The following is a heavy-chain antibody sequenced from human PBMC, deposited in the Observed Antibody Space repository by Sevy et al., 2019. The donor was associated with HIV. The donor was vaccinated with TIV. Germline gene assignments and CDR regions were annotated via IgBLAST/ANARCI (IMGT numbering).Heavy chain of an antibody. CDR3: ATDVLRYFDWFKNHYYYGMDV. CDR1: GYTFTSYG. J-gene: IGHJ6*02. D-gene: IGHD3-9*01. CDR2: ISAYNGNT. Sequence: ASVKVSCKASGYTFTSYGISWVRQAPGQGLEWMGWISAYNGNTNYAQKLQGRVTMTTDTSTSTAYMELRSLGSDDTAVYYCATDVLRYFDWFKNHYYYGMDVWGQGTTVTVSS. V-gene: IGHV1-18*01.